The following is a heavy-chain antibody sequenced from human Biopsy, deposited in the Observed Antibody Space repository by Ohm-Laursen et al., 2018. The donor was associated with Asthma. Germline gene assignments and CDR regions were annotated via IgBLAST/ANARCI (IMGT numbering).Heavy chain of an antibody. J-gene: IGHJ4*02. CDR3: AWPDMVASIFRV. Sequence: GASAKASCKTSGYTFTSYALHWVRQAPGLRPEWMGRSNAGYGNTKYSQKFQGRLTITRDTSASTVYMELSALTSEDTAVYFCAWPDMVASIFRVWDQGTLVTVSS. D-gene: IGHD3-3*01. V-gene: IGHV1-3*01. CDR2: SNAGYGNT. CDR1: GYTFTSYA.